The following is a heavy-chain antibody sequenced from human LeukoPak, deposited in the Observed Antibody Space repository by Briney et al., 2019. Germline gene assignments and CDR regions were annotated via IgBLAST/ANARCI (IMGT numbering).Heavy chain of an antibody. V-gene: IGHV3-23*01. J-gene: IGHJ3*02. Sequence: GGSLRLSCAASGFTFTSYAMSWVRQAPGKGLEWVSAISNSGDNTYYADSVKGRFTISRDNAKNSLYLQMNGLRAEDTAVYYCARGQGAFDIWGQGTMVTVSS. CDR1: GFTFTSYA. CDR3: ARGQGAFDI. CDR2: ISNSGDNT.